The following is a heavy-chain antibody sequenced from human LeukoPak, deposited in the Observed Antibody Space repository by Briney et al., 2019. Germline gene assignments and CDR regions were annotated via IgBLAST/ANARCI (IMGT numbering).Heavy chain of an antibody. Sequence: GRSLRLSCAASGFTFSSYGMHWVRLAPGKGLEWVAVISDDGSNKYYADSVKGRFTISRDNSKNTLYLQMNSLRAEDTAVYYCAKDISWYNWNDRVGYYFDYWGQGTLVTVSS. V-gene: IGHV3-30*18. D-gene: IGHD1-1*01. J-gene: IGHJ4*02. CDR2: ISDDGSNK. CDR3: AKDISWYNWNDRVGYYFDY. CDR1: GFTFSSYG.